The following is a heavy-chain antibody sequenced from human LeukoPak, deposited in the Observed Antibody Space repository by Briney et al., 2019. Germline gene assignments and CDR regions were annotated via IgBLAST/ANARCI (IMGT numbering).Heavy chain of an antibody. Sequence: ASVKVSCKASGYTFISYDINWVRQATGQGLEWMGWMNPNRGNTGYAQKFQGRVTMTRNTSISTAYMELSSLRSEDTAVYYCARGYYSSGWPDAFDIWGQGTMVTVSS. CDR3: ARGYYSSGWPDAFDI. V-gene: IGHV1-8*01. J-gene: IGHJ3*02. CDR1: GYTFISYD. CDR2: MNPNRGNT. D-gene: IGHD6-19*01.